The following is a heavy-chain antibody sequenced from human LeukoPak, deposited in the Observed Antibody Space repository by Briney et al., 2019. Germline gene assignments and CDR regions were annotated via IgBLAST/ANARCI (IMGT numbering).Heavy chain of an antibody. CDR1: GFTFDDYA. D-gene: IGHD6-19*01. Sequence: GGSLRLSCAASGFTFDDYAMHWVRQAPGKGLEWVAGITWNSDNIDYAESVRGRFTISRDNAKNSLYLEMNSLRLEDTALYYCVKESEDSSGWATRYYFDYWGQGSLVTVSS. CDR2: ITWNSDNI. V-gene: IGHV3-9*01. CDR3: VKESEDSSGWATRYYFDY. J-gene: IGHJ4*02.